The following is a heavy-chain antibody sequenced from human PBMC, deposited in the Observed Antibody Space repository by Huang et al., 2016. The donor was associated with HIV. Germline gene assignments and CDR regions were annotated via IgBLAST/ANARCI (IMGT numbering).Heavy chain of an antibody. CDR3: SPSGDDYFYFYMDV. CDR1: GFIFNDFA. D-gene: IGHD4-17*01. CDR2: VRSKAFGGAS. J-gene: IGHJ6*03. V-gene: IGHV3-49*03. Sequence: QLVESGGDSVQSGRSLRLSCRGSGFIFNDFARNWFRQSPGKGLEWRGFVRSKAFGGASKSAPSVKDRFTVSRDEAKKVAFLQMDNLQVDDTAIYYCSPSGDDYFYFYMDVWGNGTTVSVS.